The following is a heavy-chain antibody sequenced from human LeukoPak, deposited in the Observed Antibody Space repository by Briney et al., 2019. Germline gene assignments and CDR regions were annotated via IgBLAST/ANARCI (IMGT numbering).Heavy chain of an antibody. CDR1: VFTSSSYA. Sequence: GGSLRLSCAASVFTSSSYAMSWVRQAPGRGLEWVSAISGSGGSTYYADSVKGRFTISRDNSKNTLYLQMNSLRAEDTAVYYCAKGPEDIVVVPAAIGWGQGTLVTVSS. CDR3: AKGPEDIVVVPAAIG. J-gene: IGHJ4*02. D-gene: IGHD2-2*01. V-gene: IGHV3-23*01. CDR2: ISGSGGST.